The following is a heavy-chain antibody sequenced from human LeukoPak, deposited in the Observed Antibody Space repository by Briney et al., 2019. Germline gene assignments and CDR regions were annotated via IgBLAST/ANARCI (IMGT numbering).Heavy chain of an antibody. CDR1: GFTFSSYA. CDR2: IWYDGSNQ. V-gene: IGHV3-33*08. CDR3: ATDRNSGKYYDY. D-gene: IGHD1-26*01. J-gene: IGHJ4*02. Sequence: GGSLRLSCAASGFTFSSYAMHWVRQAPGKGLEWVAVIWYDGSNQYYVDSVKGRFTVSRDNAKNTLYLQMDSLRAEDTAVYYCATDRNSGKYYDYWGQGTLVTVSS.